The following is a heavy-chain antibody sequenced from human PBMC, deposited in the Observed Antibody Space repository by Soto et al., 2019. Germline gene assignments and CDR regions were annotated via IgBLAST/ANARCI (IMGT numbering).Heavy chain of an antibody. D-gene: IGHD6-13*01. CDR2: IYYSGST. CDR3: ASDGGWAAADTKSSYGMDG. V-gene: IGHV4-31*03. J-gene: IGHJ6*02. Sequence: SETLSLTCTVSGGSISSGGYYWSWIRQHPGKGLEWIGYIYYSGSTYYNPSLKSRVTISVDTSKNQFSLKLSSVTAADTAVYYCASDGGWAAADTKSSYGMDGWGLVNTVTVSS. CDR1: GGSISSGGYY.